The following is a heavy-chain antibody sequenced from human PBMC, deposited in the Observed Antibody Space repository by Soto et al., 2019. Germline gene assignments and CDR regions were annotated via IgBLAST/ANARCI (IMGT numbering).Heavy chain of an antibody. CDR2: MSASGGTS. CDR3: AKGSIQYSASIDY. D-gene: IGHD5-12*01. J-gene: IGHJ4*02. CDR1: GFSFSSYA. V-gene: IGHV3-23*01. Sequence: EVALLESGGGLIHPGESLRLSCAASGFSFSSYAMIWVRQAPGKGLEWVSVMSASGGTSYFADSVKGRFSMSRDNSKNMFYLEMNSLRAEDTAIYFCAKGSIQYSASIDYWGQGTLVSVSS.